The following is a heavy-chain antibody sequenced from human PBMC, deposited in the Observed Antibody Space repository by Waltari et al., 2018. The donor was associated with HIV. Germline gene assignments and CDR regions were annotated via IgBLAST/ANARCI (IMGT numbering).Heavy chain of an antibody. V-gene: IGHV3-74*03. J-gene: IGHJ4*02. D-gene: IGHD1-20*01. CDR2: INSDWTST. CDR1: GFTFSNYW. CDR3: SRVLHNSYFDY. Sequence: EVQLVESGGGLVQPGGSLRLSCAASGFTFSNYWMHWVRQAPGKGLGWDSRINSDWTSTTYADSVKGRFTISRDNAKNTLFLQMNSLRAEDTAVYYCSRVLHNSYFDYWGQGALVTVPS.